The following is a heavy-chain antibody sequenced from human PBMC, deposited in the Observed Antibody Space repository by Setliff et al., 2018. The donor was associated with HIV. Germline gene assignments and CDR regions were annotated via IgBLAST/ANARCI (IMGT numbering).Heavy chain of an antibody. V-gene: IGHV1-46*01. J-gene: IGHJ6*02. CDR3: ARGWGGQDSYYYGMDV. CDR1: GYAFTSYY. D-gene: IGHD3-16*01. CDR2: INPGGGST. Sequence: ASVKVSCKASGYAFTSYYMHWVRQAPGQGSEWMGVINPGGGSTTYAQKFQGRVTMTRDTSTSTVYMELSSLRSQDTAMYYCARGWGGQDSYYYGMDVWGQGTTVTVSS.